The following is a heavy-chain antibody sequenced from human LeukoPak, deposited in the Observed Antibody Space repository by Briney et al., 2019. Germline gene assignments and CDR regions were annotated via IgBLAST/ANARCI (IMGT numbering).Heavy chain of an antibody. J-gene: IGHJ5*02. V-gene: IGHV4-4*07. CDR1: GGSINTYY. CDR2: IYSTGIT. CDR3: ARPQSGLGWFDP. Sequence: SETLSLTCTVSGGSINTYYWSWIRQPAGKGLEWIGRIYSTGITTYNPALKGRVTMSVDTSKNQFSLKLSSVTAADTAVYYCARPQSGLGWFDPWGQGILVTVSS.